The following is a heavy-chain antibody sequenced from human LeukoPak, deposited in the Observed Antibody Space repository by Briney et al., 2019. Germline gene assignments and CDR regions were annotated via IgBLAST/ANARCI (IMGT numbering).Heavy chain of an antibody. CDR1: GFTFDDYW. Sequence: GGSLRLSCGASGFTFDDYWMSWVRQAPGKGLEWVSAISGSGGSTYYADSVKGRFTISRDNSKNTLYLQMNSLRAEDTAVYYCAKGRSSWYVGNWFDPWGQGTLVTVSS. CDR2: ISGSGGST. J-gene: IGHJ5*02. CDR3: AKGRSSWYVGNWFDP. V-gene: IGHV3-23*01. D-gene: IGHD6-13*01.